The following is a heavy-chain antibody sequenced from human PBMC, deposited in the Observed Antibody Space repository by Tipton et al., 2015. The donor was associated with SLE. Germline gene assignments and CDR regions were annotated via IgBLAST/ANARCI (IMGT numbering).Heavy chain of an antibody. CDR3: ADGIIAAPGY. V-gene: IGHV3-23*01. Sequence: SLRLSCAASGFTFSSYAMSWVRQAPGKGLEWVSAISGSGDSTYYADSVKGRFTISRDNSKNTLYLQMNSLRAEDTAVYYCADGIIAAPGYWGQGTLVTVSS. CDR1: GFTFSSYA. J-gene: IGHJ4*02. D-gene: IGHD6-13*01. CDR2: ISGSGDST.